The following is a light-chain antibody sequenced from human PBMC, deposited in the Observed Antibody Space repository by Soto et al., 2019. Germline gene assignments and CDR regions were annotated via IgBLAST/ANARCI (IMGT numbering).Light chain of an antibody. V-gene: IGLV2-8*01. Sequence: QSALTQSPSASGSPGQSVTISFTGTRSDIGGYNSVSWYQQHPGKAPKVMIYDVTKRPSGVPDRFSGSKSGNTASLTVSALQAEDEADYYCSSYTDRKNLVFGTGTKVTVL. CDR3: SSYTDRKNLV. J-gene: IGLJ1*01. CDR1: RSDIGGYNS. CDR2: DVT.